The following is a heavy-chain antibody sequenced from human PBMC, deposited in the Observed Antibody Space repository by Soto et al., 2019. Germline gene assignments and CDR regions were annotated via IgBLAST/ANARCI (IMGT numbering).Heavy chain of an antibody. CDR1: GGSVSSGSYY. J-gene: IGHJ4*02. D-gene: IGHD2-15*01. Sequence: SETLSLTCTVSGGSVSSGSYYWSWIRQPPGKGLEWIGYIYYSGSTNYNPSLKSRVTISVDTSKNQFSLKLSSVTAADTAVYYCAKDGAPRYCSRSNCHPAGAYWGQGTLVTVSS. CDR2: IYYSGST. V-gene: IGHV4-61*01. CDR3: AKDGAPRYCSRSNCHPAGAY.